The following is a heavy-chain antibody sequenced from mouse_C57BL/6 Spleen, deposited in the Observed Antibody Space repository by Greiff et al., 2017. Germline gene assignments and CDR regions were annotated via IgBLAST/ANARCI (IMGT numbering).Heavy chain of an antibody. D-gene: IGHD2-3*01. V-gene: IGHV1-74*01. J-gene: IGHJ2*01. CDR3: AMGGWDFDY. CDR2: IHPSDSDT. CDR1: GYTFTSYW. Sequence: QVHVKQPGAELVKPGASVKVSCKASGYTFTSYWMHWVKQRPGQGLEWIGRIHPSDSDTNYNQKFKGKATLTVDKSSSTAYMQLSSLTSEDSTVYYCAMGGWDFDYWGQGTTLTVSS.